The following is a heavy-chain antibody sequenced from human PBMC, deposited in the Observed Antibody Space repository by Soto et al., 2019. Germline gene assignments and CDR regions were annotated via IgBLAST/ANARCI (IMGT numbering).Heavy chain of an antibody. CDR3: TRKRFGMDV. Sequence: GGSLRLSCAASVFTFINSWMSWVRQAPGKGLEWVANIKEDGSEKDYVDPVKGRFTITRDNAKNSLYLQMNNLRAEDTAVYFCTRKRFGMDVWGQGATVTVSS. V-gene: IGHV3-7*03. CDR1: VFTFINSW. J-gene: IGHJ6*02. CDR2: IKEDGSEK.